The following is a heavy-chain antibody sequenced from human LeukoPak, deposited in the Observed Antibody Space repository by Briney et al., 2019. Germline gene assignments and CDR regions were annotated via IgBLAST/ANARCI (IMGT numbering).Heavy chain of an antibody. CDR2: ISSSGSTI. J-gene: IGHJ4*02. V-gene: IGHV3-48*03. D-gene: IGHD3-3*01. CDR3: ARDLWDFWSGFDY. Sequence: GGSLRLSCAASGFTFSSYEMTWVRQAPGKGLEWVSYISSSGSTIHYADSVKGRFTISRDNAKNSLYLQMNSLRAEDTAVYYCARDLWDFWSGFDYWGQGTLVTVSS. CDR1: GFTFSSYE.